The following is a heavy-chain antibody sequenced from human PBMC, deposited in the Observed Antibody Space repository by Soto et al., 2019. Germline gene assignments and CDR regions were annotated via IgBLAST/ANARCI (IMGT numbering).Heavy chain of an antibody. CDR1: GGSISSSSYY. D-gene: IGHD6-19*01. CDR2: IYYSGST. CDR3: ARDPSIAGAGFDY. Sequence: SETLSLTCTVSGGSISSSSYYWGWIRQPPGKGLEWIGSIYYSGSTYYNPSLKSRVTISVDTSKNQFSLKLSSVTAADTAVYYCARDPSIAGAGFDYWGQGTLVTVSS. V-gene: IGHV4-39*07. J-gene: IGHJ4*02.